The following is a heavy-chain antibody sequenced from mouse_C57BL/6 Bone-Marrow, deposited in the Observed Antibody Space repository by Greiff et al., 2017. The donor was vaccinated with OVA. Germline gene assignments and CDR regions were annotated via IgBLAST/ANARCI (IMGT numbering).Heavy chain of an antibody. J-gene: IGHJ2*01. CDR2: IDPSDSYT. Sequence: QVQLQQPGAELVRPGTSVKLSCKASGYTFTSYWMHWVKQRPGQGLEWIGVIDPSDSYTNYHQKFKGKATLTVDTSSSTAYMQLSSLTSEDSAVYYCARIPYCDYWGQGTTLTVSS. CDR3: ARIPYCDY. CDR1: GYTFTSYW. V-gene: IGHV1-59*01.